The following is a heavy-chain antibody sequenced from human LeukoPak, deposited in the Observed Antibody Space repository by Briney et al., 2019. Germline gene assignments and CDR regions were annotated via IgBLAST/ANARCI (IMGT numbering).Heavy chain of an antibody. CDR1: GGSFSGYY. Sequence: PSETLSLTCAVYGGSFSGYYWSWIRQPPGKGLEWIGEINHSGSTNYNPSLKSRVTISVDTSKNQFSLKLSSVTAADTAVYYCAKRLSSGYQRGALDIWGQGTMVTVSS. CDR2: INHSGST. CDR3: AKRLSSGYQRGALDI. J-gene: IGHJ3*02. V-gene: IGHV4-34*01. D-gene: IGHD3-22*01.